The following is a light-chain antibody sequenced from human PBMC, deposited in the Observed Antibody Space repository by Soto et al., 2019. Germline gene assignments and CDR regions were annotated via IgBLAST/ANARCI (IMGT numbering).Light chain of an antibody. V-gene: IGLV1-51*01. CDR3: GSWDSSLSAYV. CDR2: DDD. J-gene: IGLJ1*01. CDR1: SSNIGGNS. Sequence: QSVMSQPPSVSAAPGQRVTISCSGSSSNIGGNSVSWYQQLPETAPKLLIYDDDQRPSGIPDRFSGSKSGTSATLGITGFQTGDEADYYCGSWDSSLSAYVFGTGTKLTVL.